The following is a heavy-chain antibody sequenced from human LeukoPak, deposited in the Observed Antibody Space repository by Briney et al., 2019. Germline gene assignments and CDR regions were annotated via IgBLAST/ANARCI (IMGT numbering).Heavy chain of an antibody. CDR1: GYTFTSYD. J-gene: IGHJ4*02. CDR3: ARSSIAAQKTGIDY. D-gene: IGHD6-13*01. CDR2: MNPNSGNT. Sequence: ASVKVSCKASGYTFTSYDINWVRQATGQGLEWMGWMNPNSGNTGYAQKFQGGVTMTRNTSISTAYMELSSLRSEDTAVYYCARSSIAAQKTGIDYWGRGTLVTVSS. V-gene: IGHV1-8*01.